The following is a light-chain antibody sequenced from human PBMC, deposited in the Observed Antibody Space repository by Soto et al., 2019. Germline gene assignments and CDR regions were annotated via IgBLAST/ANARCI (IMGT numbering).Light chain of an antibody. CDR2: GAS. J-gene: IGKJ3*01. V-gene: IGKV3-15*01. Sequence: ETVMTQSPATLSVSPGERATLSCRASLSVGSNLPWYQQRPGQAPRLLTYGASTMATGIPVRFSGSGSGTEFTLTISSMQSEDFGFYYCQQYNKWPLFTFGPGTRVDMK. CDR1: LSVGSN. CDR3: QQYNKWPLFT.